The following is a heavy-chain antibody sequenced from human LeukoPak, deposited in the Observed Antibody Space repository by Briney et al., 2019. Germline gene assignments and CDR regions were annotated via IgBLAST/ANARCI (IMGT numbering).Heavy chain of an antibody. D-gene: IGHD6-19*01. Sequence: PGGSLRLSCAASGFTFSSYSMNWVRQALGKGLEWVSYISGSNSSIYYADSVKGRFTISRDNAKNSLSLQMNSLRAEDTAVYYCARDQGSGRYPIDYWGQGTLVTVSS. CDR2: ISGSNSSI. J-gene: IGHJ4*02. CDR1: GFTFSSYS. CDR3: ARDQGSGRYPIDY. V-gene: IGHV3-48*01.